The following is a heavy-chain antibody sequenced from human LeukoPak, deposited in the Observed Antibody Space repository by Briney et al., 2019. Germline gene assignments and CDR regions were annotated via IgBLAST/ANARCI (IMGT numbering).Heavy chain of an antibody. V-gene: IGHV3-7*01. J-gene: IGHJ4*02. CDR2: IKQDGSEK. CDR3: ARDMAIGGYSYGYNDY. D-gene: IGHD5-18*01. Sequence: GGSLRLSCAASGFTFSSYWMSWVRQAPGKGLEWVANIKQDGSEKYYVDPVKGRFTISRDNAKNSLYLQMNSLRAEDTAVYYCARDMAIGGYSYGYNDYWGQGTLLTVSS. CDR1: GFTFSSYW.